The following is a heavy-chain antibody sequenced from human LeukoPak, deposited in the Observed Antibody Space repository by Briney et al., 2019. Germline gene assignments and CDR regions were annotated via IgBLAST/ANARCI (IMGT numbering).Heavy chain of an antibody. CDR1: GFTFSSYA. J-gene: IGHJ4*02. CDR2: ISDSGDYT. V-gene: IGHV3-23*01. D-gene: IGHD3-16*01. Sequence: GGSLRLSCAGSGFTFSSYAMSWVRQAPGQGLEWVSAISDSGDYTSYADSVRGRFTITRDNSRNTLYLQMTSLRPEDTAVYYCVRDFAFGFCNTTTCRYPFDSWGQGTLVTVSS. CDR3: VRDFAFGFCNTTTCRYPFDS.